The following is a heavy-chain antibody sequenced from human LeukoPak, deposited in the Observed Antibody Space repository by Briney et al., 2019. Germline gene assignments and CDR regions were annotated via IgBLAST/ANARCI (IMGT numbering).Heavy chain of an antibody. D-gene: IGHD6-13*01. V-gene: IGHV3-7*05. J-gene: IGHJ4*02. CDR3: ASRAGYTGSWSAFDH. CDR2: IKQDGSEK. CDR1: TFTLNNYW. Sequence: GGSLRLSCTASTFTLNNYWMSWVRQAPGKGLEWGANIKQDGSEKYYVDSVRGRFTVSRDNAKNSLYLQMNSLRAEDTAVYYCASRAGYTGSWSAFDHWGQGTLVTVSS.